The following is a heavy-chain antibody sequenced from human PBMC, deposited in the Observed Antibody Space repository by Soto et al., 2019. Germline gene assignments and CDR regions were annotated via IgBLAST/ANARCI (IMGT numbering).Heavy chain of an antibody. CDR2: IKKDGSET. V-gene: IGHV3-7*01. CDR3: AREGDWSFYFDS. J-gene: IGHJ4*02. D-gene: IGHD3-16*01. CDR1: GFPFSEYW. Sequence: PGGSLRLSCVASGFPFSEYWMSWVRQAPGKGLEWVASIKKDGSETYYVDSVKGRFTISRDNAKNSLYLQMSSLRGEDTAVYYCAREGDWSFYFDSWGQGTPVTVSS.